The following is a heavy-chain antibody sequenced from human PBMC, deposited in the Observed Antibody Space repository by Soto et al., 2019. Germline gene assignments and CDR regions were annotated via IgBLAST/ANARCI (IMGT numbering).Heavy chain of an antibody. J-gene: IGHJ1*01. CDR3: ARDRGISPRPKYFQH. CDR2: IIPIFGTA. V-gene: IGHV1-69*06. Sequence: XSVEVSCKASGGTFLSYAISWVRQAPGQGLEWMGGIIPIFGTANYAQKFQGRVTITADKSTSTAYMELSSLRSEDTAVYYCARDRGISPRPKYFQHWGQGTLVTVSS. D-gene: IGHD2-15*01. CDR1: GGTFLSYA.